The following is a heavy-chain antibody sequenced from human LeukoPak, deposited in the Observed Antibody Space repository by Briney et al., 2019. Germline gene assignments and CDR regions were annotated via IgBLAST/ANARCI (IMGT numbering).Heavy chain of an antibody. J-gene: IGHJ4*02. CDR1: GFTFSDYG. D-gene: IGHD3-10*01. Sequence: GGSLRLSCAASGFTFSDYGMHWVRQAPGKGLEWVAVIWYDGSNKYYADSVKGRFTISRDNSKNTLSLQMNSLKAEDTAVYFCARDRLREVRPYYFDYWGQGTLVTVSS. CDR3: ARDRLREVRPYYFDY. CDR2: IWYDGSNK. V-gene: IGHV3-33*01.